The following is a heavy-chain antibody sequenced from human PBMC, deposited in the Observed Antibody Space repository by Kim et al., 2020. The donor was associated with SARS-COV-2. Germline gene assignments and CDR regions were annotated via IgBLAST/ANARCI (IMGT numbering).Heavy chain of an antibody. CDR1: GGSISSGGYY. Sequence: SETLSLTCTVSGGSISSGGYYWSWIRQHPGKGLEWIGYIYYSGSTYYNPSLKSRVTISVDTSKNQFSLKLSSVTAADTAVYYCARVVRRFGGNSVWADAFDIWGQWTMVTVSS. CDR2: IYYSGST. CDR3: ARVVRRFGGNSVWADAFDI. V-gene: IGHV4-31*03. D-gene: IGHD2-21*02. J-gene: IGHJ3*02.